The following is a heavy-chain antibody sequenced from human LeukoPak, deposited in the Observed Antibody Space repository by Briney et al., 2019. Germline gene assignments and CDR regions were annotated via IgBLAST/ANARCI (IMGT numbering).Heavy chain of an antibody. CDR2: ISYSGST. CDR3: ARGKLLWFGEPHYFDY. CDR1: GDSMNNGDFY. V-gene: IGHV4-30-4*08. J-gene: IGHJ4*02. D-gene: IGHD3-10*01. Sequence: PSETLSLTCSVSGDSMNNGDFYWSWIRQPSGKGPEWIAYISYSGSTFYSTSLKSRVSISVDTSKNQFSLKLNSETAGDTAVYYCARGKLLWFGEPHYFDYWGQGTLVTVSS.